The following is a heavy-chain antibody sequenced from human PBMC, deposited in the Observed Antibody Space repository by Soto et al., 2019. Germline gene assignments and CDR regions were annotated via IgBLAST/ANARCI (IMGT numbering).Heavy chain of an antibody. D-gene: IGHD4-17*01. CDR2: IIPILGIA. J-gene: IGHJ6*02. Sequence: ASVKVSCKASGGTFSSYTISLVRQASGQGLEWMGRIIPILGIANYAQKFQGRVTITADKSTSTAYMELSSLRSEDTAVYYCARAQYGDYYYYGMDVWVQGTTVTVSS. CDR3: ARAQYGDYYYYGMDV. V-gene: IGHV1-69*02. CDR1: GGTFSSYT.